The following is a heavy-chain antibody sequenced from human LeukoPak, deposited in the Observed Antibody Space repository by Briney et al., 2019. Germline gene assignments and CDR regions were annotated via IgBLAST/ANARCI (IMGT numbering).Heavy chain of an antibody. V-gene: IGHV3-23*01. J-gene: IGHJ1*01. D-gene: IGHD3-10*02. CDR1: GFTFNSFA. CDR3: AKSPTMFPQAPRAEYFHH. Sequence: GESLSLSCAASGFTFNSFAMTWLRHARGEGLEGLSTISGSGGSTYYGDSVKRRYHISRVSSENTVYVHMNCVRPEDASISYCAKSPTMFPQAPRAEYFHHWGQGTLVTVSS. CDR2: ISGSGGST.